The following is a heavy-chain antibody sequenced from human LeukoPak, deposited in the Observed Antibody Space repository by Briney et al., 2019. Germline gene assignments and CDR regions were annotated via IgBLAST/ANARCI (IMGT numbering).Heavy chain of an antibody. CDR3: ARGTTTDDYYYGMDV. D-gene: IGHD1-1*01. V-gene: IGHV5-51*01. Sequence: GESLKISCKGSGYSFTSYWIGWVRQMPGKGLEWMGIIYPGDSDTRYSPSFQGQVTISADKSISTAYLQWSSLKASDTAMYYCARGTTTDDYYYGMDVWGQGTTVTVSS. CDR2: IYPGDSDT. CDR1: GYSFTSYW. J-gene: IGHJ6*02.